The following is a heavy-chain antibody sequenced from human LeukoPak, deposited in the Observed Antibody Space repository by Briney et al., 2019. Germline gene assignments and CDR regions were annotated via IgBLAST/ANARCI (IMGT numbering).Heavy chain of an antibody. Sequence: GGSLRLSCAASGFTFSSYWMTWVRQAPGKGLEWVANIKPDGSDQNYVDSVKGRFTISRDNAKNSLYLQMNSLRAEDTAVYYCARGGASVDSWGLGTLVTVSS. CDR3: ARGGASVDS. CDR1: GFTFSSYW. J-gene: IGHJ4*02. D-gene: IGHD3-10*01. V-gene: IGHV3-7*01. CDR2: IKPDGSDQ.